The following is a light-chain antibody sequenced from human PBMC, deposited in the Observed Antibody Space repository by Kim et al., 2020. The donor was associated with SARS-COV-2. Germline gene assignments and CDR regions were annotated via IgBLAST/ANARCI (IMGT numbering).Light chain of an antibody. V-gene: IGKV3-15*01. J-gene: IGKJ5*01. CDR3: QQYNHWPPIT. CDR2: RAS. Sequence: SPGERATLSCRASQNINYNLAWYQQKPGQAPRLLIFRASTRATGIPARFSGSGSMTDFTLTISSLQSEDFAVYYCQQYNHWPPITFGQGTRLEIK. CDR1: QNINYN.